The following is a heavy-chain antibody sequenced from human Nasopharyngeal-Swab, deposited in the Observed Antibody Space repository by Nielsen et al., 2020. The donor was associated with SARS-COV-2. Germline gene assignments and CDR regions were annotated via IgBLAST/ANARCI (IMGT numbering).Heavy chain of an antibody. V-gene: IGHV3-33*08. CDR3: ARDRDLSLPDY. Sequence: GGSLRLSCAASGFSFSTFCMHWVRQAPGKGLEWVAVIWYDGSNKYYADSVKGRYTISRDNSKNTLYLQMNSLRAEDTAVYYCARDRDLSLPDYWGQGTLVTVSS. CDR1: GFSFSTFC. CDR2: IWYDGSNK. J-gene: IGHJ4*02.